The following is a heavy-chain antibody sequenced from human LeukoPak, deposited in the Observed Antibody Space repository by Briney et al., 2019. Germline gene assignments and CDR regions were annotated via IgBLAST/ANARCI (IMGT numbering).Heavy chain of an antibody. CDR1: GYRFTDYY. V-gene: IGHV1-2*02. CDR3: ARDKNTALFIN. J-gene: IGHJ4*02. Sequence: ASVKVSCKASGYRFTDYYMHWVRQAPGQGLEWMGWINPKSGDTNSAQKFQGRVTMTRDTSISTAYLELNRLRSDDTAVYYCARDKNTALFINWGQGTLVTVSS. D-gene: IGHD5-18*01. CDR2: INPKSGDT.